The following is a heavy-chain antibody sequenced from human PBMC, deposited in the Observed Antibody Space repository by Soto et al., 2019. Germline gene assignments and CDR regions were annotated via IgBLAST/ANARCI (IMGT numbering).Heavy chain of an antibody. D-gene: IGHD4-4*01. CDR3: AREFLHIYYFDY. J-gene: IGHJ4*02. CDR2: ISYDGSNK. Sequence: GGSLRLSCAASGFTFSSYAMHWVRQAPGKGLEWVAVISYDGSNKYYADSVKGRFTISRDNSKNTLYLQMNSLRAEDTAVYYCAREFLHIYYFDYWGQGTLVTVSS. CDR1: GFTFSSYA. V-gene: IGHV3-30-3*01.